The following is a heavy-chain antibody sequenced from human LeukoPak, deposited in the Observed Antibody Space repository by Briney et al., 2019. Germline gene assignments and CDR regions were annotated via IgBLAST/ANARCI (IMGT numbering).Heavy chain of an antibody. V-gene: IGHV3-7*03. CDR3: ASGLELDY. CDR1: GFTFSSYW. J-gene: IGHJ4*02. CDR2: IKQDGSEK. Sequence: GGSLRLSCAASGFTFSSYWMRWVRQAPGKGLEWVANIKQDGSEKNYVDTVKGRFTISRDNAKNSLYLQMNSLRAEDTAVYYCASGLELDYWGQGTLVTVSS.